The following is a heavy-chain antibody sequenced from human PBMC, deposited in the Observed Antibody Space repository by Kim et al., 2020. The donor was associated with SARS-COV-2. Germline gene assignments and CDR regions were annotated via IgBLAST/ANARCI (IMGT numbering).Heavy chain of an antibody. CDR2: INWNGANK. CDR3: VRVLTGDSDRYFDL. Sequence: GGSLRLSCAVSGFRFDDYGMSWVRRVPGKGLEWIAGINWNGANKVYAESVEGRFTISRDNAKNSLYLQVNSHRAEDTALYHCVRVLTGDSDRYFDLGGRGPVHPVSA. D-gene: IGHD2-21*02. V-gene: IGHV3-20*01. CDR1: GFRFDDYG. J-gene: IGHJ2*01.